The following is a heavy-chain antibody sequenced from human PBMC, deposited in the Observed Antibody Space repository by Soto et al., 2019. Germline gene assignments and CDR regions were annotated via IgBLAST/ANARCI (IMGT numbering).Heavy chain of an antibody. CDR2: IWYDGSNK. V-gene: IGHV3-33*01. CDR3: ARDSPSDIVALFDP. J-gene: IGHJ5*02. D-gene: IGHD5-12*01. CDR1: GFTFSSYG. Sequence: GGSLRLSCAASGFTFSSYGMHWVRQAPGKGLEWVAVIWYDGSNKYYADSVEGRFTISRDNSKNTLYLQMNSLRAEDTDVYYCARDSPSDIVALFDPWGQGTLVTVSS.